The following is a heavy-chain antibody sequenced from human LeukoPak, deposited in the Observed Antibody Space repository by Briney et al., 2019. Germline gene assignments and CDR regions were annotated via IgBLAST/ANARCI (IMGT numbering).Heavy chain of an antibody. CDR3: ARDGRGDGVPAENAFAI. V-gene: IGHV3-53*01. CDR2: IYSGGST. Sequence: PGGSLRLSCAASGLTLSRNYMNWVRQAPGKGLEWVSVIYSGGSTYYADSVKGRFTISRDNSKNTPYLQINSLRAEDTAVYYCARDGRGDGVPAENAFAIWGQGTMVTVSS. CDR1: GLTLSRNY. D-gene: IGHD3-10*01. J-gene: IGHJ3*02.